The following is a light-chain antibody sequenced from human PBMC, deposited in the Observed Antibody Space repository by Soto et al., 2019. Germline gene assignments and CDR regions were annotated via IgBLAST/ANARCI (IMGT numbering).Light chain of an antibody. CDR3: QESSSAPPWT. CDR1: QSISTY. J-gene: IGKJ1*01. V-gene: IGKV1-39*01. CDR2: AAS. Sequence: DIQMTQSPSSLSASVGARVTISCRASQSISTYLNWYQQKPGKAPRLLIYAASSVQTGVPPRLRGSGSGTDFTLPISSLRHQHIGTYFCQESSSAPPWTFGQGTKGEIK.